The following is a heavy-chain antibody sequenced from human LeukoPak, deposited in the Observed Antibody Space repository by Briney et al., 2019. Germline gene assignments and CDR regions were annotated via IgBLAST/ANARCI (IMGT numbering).Heavy chain of an antibody. CDR2: ISHDGSDK. J-gene: IGHJ4*02. D-gene: IGHD3-10*02. V-gene: IGHV3-30-3*01. CDR1: GFTFNSYA. CDR3: ARVFGEPHC. Sequence: GGSLRLSCAASGFTFNSYAMHWVRQTPGKGLDWVAVISHDGSDKFYAGSVKGRFTISRDNAKNSLYLQMNSLRAEDTAVYYCARVFGEPHCWGQGTLVTVSS.